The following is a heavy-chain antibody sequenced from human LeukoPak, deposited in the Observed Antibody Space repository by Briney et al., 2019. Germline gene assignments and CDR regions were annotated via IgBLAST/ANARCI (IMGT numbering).Heavy chain of an antibody. D-gene: IGHD3-9*01. CDR3: ARVDLLTGYYFFDY. V-gene: IGHV1-18*01. J-gene: IGHJ4*02. CDR2: ISGDNGNT. CDR1: GHTFRNYG. Sequence: ASVKVSCKASGHTFRNYGISWVRQAPGQGLEWVGCISGDNGNTNYAQKLQGRVTMTTDTSTSTAYMQLRSLGSDETAVYYCARVDLLTGYYFFDYWGQGTLVTVSS.